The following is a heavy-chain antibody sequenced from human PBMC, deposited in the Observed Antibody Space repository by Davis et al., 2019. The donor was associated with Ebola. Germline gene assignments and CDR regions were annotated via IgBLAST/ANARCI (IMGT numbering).Heavy chain of an antibody. CDR3: VKDQGEGSVFYYYYGMDV. V-gene: IGHV3-64D*08. CDR1: GFTFSSYA. D-gene: IGHD2-21*01. J-gene: IGHJ6*02. Sequence: GESLKISCSASGFTFSSYAMHWVRQAPGKGLEYASAISSNGGSTYYADSVKGRFTISRDNSKNTLYLQMSSLRAEDTAVYYCVKDQGEGSVFYYYYGMDVWGQGTTVTVSS. CDR2: ISSNGGST.